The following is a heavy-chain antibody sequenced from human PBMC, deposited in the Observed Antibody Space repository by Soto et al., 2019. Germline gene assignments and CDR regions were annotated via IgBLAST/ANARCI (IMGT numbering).Heavy chain of an antibody. Sequence: GGALRLSCAASGFKFSNYAMSWVRQAPGKGLEWVSLISASVGGTSYADSVKGRFTISRDNSHNTLYLQVHSLTAEDTAVYYCAKVRREARISAFYFDFCGPVAQVTVSS. J-gene: IGHJ4*02. CDR3: AKVRREARISAFYFDF. CDR1: GFKFSNYA. CDR2: ISASVGGT. V-gene: IGHV3-23*01.